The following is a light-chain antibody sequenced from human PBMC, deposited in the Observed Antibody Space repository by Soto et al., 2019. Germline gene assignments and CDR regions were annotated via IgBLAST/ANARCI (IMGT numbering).Light chain of an antibody. V-gene: IGLV2-14*03. CDR2: DVT. CDR1: SSDIGRYNY. J-gene: IGLJ7*01. CDR3: SSYSTSGSWV. Sequence: QSALTQPASVSGSPGQSITISCTGTSSDIGRYNYVAWFQQHPGKAPRLMIYDVTNRPSGLSNRFSGSKSGNTASLTISGLQAEDEADYYCSSYSTSGSWVFGGGTQLTVL.